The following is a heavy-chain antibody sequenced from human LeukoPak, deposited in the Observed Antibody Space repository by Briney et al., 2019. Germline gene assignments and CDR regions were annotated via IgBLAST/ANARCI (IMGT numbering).Heavy chain of an antibody. CDR1: GGSISSGDFF. Sequence: SETLSLTCTVSGGSISSGDFFWNWIRQPPGKGLEWIGYIFYSGSTDYHPSLKSRVTLSVDTSKNQFSLKLTSVTAADTAVYYCARHPSARVWFDPWGQGTLVTVSS. V-gene: IGHV4-61*08. CDR3: ARHPSARVWFDP. CDR2: IFYSGST. J-gene: IGHJ5*02.